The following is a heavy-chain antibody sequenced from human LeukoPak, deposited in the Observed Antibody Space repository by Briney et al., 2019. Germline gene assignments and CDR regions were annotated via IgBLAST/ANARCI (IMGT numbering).Heavy chain of an antibody. J-gene: IGHJ3*02. CDR1: GFTFSSYS. V-gene: IGHV3-48*04. CDR3: TSGNGHGFDI. D-gene: IGHD1-1*01. Sequence: QSGGSLRLSCAASGFTFSSYSMNWVRQAPGKGLEWVSYISSSSSTIYYADSVKGRFTISRDNAKNTLHLQMNSLRVEDTAMYYCTSGNGHGFDIWGQGTMVIVSS. CDR2: ISSSSSTI.